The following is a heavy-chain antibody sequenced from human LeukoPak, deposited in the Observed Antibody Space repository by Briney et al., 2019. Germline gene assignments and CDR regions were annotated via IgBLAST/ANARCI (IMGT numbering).Heavy chain of an antibody. CDR2: IWYDGSNK. D-gene: IGHD3-22*01. V-gene: IGHV3-33*08. CDR3: ARDPNDSSGKLDY. J-gene: IGHJ4*02. CDR1: GFTFSSYW. Sequence: PGGSLRLSCAASGFTFSSYWMSWVRQAPGKGLEWVAVIWYDGSNKYYADSVKGRFTISRDNSKNTLYLQMNSLRAEDTAVYYCARDPNDSSGKLDYWGQGTLVTVSS.